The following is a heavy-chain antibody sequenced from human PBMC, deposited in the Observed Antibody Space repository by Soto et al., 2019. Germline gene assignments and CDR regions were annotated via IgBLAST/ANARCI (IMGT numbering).Heavy chain of an antibody. CDR3: ARGGTIAVTTIGDY. CDR2: ISSSSSTI. V-gene: IGHV3-48*02. CDR1: GFTFRSYN. Sequence: DVQLVESGEGLVQPGGSLRLSCAASGFTFRSYNMNWVRLAPGKGLDWVSYISSSSSTIYYADSVKGRFTISRDNAKNSLYLQMNSLRDDDTAMYYCARGGTIAVTTIGDYWGQGTLVTVSS. D-gene: IGHD5-12*01. J-gene: IGHJ4*01.